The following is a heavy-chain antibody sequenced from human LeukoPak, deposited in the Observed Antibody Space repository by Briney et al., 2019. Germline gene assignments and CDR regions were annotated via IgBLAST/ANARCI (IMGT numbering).Heavy chain of an antibody. D-gene: IGHD3-3*01. CDR2: IIPIFGTA. Sequence: ASVKVSCKASGYTFTSYFMHWVRQAPGQGLEWMGGIIPIFGTANYAQKFQGRVTITADESTSTAYMELSSLRSEDTAVYYYARENYDFWSGRGRFDPWGQGTLVTVSS. CDR1: GYTFTSYF. CDR3: ARENYDFWSGRGRFDP. J-gene: IGHJ5*02. V-gene: IGHV1-69*13.